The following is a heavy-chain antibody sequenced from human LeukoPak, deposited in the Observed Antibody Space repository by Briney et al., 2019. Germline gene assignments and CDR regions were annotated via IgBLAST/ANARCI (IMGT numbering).Heavy chain of an antibody. CDR2: VDPEDGET. V-gene: IGHV1-69-2*01. Sequence: ASVKVSCKVSGYTFTDYYMHWVQQAPGKGLEWMGLVDPEDGETIYAEKFQGRVTITADTSTDTAYMELSSLGSEDTAVYYCATALGHIVLLTAISGRNWFDPWGQGTLVTVSS. CDR3: ATALGHIVLLTAISGRNWFDP. D-gene: IGHD2-21*02. CDR1: GYTFTDYY. J-gene: IGHJ5*02.